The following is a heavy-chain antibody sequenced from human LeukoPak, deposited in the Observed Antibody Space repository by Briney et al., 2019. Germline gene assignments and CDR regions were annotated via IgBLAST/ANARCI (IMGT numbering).Heavy chain of an antibody. CDR1: GGSISSCY. CDR2: IYYSGST. J-gene: IGHJ4*02. D-gene: IGHD3-10*01. CDR3: ARRGTMVRGVMGFDY. V-gene: IGHV4-59*01. Sequence: PSETLSLTCTVSGGSISSCYWSWIRQPPGKGLEWIGYIYYSGSTNYNPSLKSRVTISVDTSKNQFSLKLSSVTAADTAVYYCARRGTMVRGVMGFDYWGQGTLVTVSS.